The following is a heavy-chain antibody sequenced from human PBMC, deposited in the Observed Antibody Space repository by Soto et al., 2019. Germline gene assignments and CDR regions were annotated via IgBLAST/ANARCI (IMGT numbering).Heavy chain of an antibody. J-gene: IGHJ4*02. D-gene: IGHD1-26*01. CDR3: ARGGSYFDY. CDR2: ITGSGNTI. CDR1: GFTFSSYE. V-gene: IGHV3-48*03. Sequence: PGGSLRLPCAASGFTFSSYEMNWVRQAPGKGLEWVSYITGSGNTIYYADSVKGRFTISRDNAKNSMYLQMNSLRAEDTAVYYCARGGSYFDYWGQGTLVTVSS.